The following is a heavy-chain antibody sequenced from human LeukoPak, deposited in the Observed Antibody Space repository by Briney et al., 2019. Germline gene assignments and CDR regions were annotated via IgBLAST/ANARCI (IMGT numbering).Heavy chain of an antibody. J-gene: IGHJ4*02. V-gene: IGHV1-18*01. Sequence: ASVKVACKTYGYTFTNHGISWVRQAPGQGLEWMGWISGYNANTNYVQKFRGRVTMPTDTSTSTAYLELRSLSSDDTALYYCARDLSLGRHDYGEPFDYWGQGTLVTVSS. CDR1: GYTFTNHG. D-gene: IGHD4-17*01. CDR2: ISGYNANT. CDR3: ARDLSLGRHDYGEPFDY.